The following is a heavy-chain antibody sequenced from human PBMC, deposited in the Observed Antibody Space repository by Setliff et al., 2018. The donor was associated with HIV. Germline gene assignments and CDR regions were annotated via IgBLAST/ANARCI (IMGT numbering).Heavy chain of an antibody. V-gene: IGHV1-46*01. CDR3: TRAFPPMIPAAFDI. Sequence: ASVKVSCKASGFSFSRHYVHWVRQAPGQGLEWMGMINPSDGIPSYAQKFQGRVVVTRDTSRSTVYMELSSLRSEDTAVYFCTRAFPPMIPAAFDIWGLGTLVTVSS. J-gene: IGHJ3*02. D-gene: IGHD3-22*01. CDR2: INPSDGIP. CDR1: GFSFSRHY.